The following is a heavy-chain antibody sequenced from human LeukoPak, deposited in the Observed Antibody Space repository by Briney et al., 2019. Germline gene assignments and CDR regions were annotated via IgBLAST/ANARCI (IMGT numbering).Heavy chain of an antibody. CDR2: ISSSGSTI. J-gene: IGHJ6*02. D-gene: IGHD3-3*01. V-gene: IGHV3-11*04. CDR3: ARGDDFWSGYFPPYYYYGMDV. Sequence: GGSLRLSCAASGFTFSDYYMSWIRQAPGKGLEWVSYISSSGSTIYYADSVKGRFTISRDNAKNSLYLQMNSLRAEDTAVYYCARGDDFWSGYFPPYYYYGMDVWGQGTTVTVSS. CDR1: GFTFSDYY.